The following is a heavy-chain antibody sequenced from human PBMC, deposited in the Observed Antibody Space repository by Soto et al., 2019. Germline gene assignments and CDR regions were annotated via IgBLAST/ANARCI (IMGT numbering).Heavy chain of an antibody. J-gene: IGHJ6*02. CDR3: AREFTPMVRGVIGTGMDV. D-gene: IGHD3-10*01. CDR1: GGSISSGGYY. V-gene: IGHV4-31*03. CDR2: IYYSGST. Sequence: TLSLTCTVSGGSISSGGYYWSWIRQHPGKGLEWIGYIYYSGSTYYNPSLKSRVTISVDTSKNQFSLKLSSVTAADTAVYYCAREFTPMVRGVIGTGMDVWGQGTTVTVSS.